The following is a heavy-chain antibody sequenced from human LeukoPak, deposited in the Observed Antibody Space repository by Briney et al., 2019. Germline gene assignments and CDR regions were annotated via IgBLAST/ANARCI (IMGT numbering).Heavy chain of an antibody. CDR3: AGAAVVVVAATWLGYYYGMDV. J-gene: IGHJ6*04. D-gene: IGHD2-15*01. V-gene: IGHV1-18*04. Sequence: GASVKVSCKASGYTFTSYGISWVRQAPGQGLEWMGWISAYNGNTNYAQKLQGRVTMTTDTSTSTAYMELRSLRSDDTAVYYCAGAAVVVVAATWLGYYYGMDVWGKGTTVTVSS. CDR1: GYTFTSYG. CDR2: ISAYNGNT.